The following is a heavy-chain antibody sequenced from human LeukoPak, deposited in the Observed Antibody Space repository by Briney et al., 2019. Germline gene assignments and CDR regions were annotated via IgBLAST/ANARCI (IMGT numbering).Heavy chain of an antibody. CDR3: ARGYCSSTSCYARSYYYYYGMDV. CDR1: GGSISSGGYY. D-gene: IGHD2-2*01. CDR2: IYYSGST. Sequence: PSETLSLTCTVSGGSISSGGYYWSWIRQHPGKGLEWIGYIYYSGSTYYNPSLKSRVTISVDTSKNQFSLELSSVTAAGTAVYYCARGYCSSTSCYARSYYYYYGMDVWGKGTTVTVSS. J-gene: IGHJ6*04. V-gene: IGHV4-31*03.